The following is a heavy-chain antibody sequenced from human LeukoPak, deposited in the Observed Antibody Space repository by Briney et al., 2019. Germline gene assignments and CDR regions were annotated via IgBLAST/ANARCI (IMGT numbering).Heavy chain of an antibody. Sequence: GGSLRLSCAASRFTFSSYAMSWVRQAPGKGLELVSGISGSGGTTYYADSVKVRFTISRDNSKNTLYLQMNSLRAEDTAVYYCARPAYNWKEGNFDYWGQGTLVTVSP. CDR1: RFTFSSYA. CDR3: ARPAYNWKEGNFDY. CDR2: ISGSGGTT. J-gene: IGHJ4*02. D-gene: IGHD1-1*01. V-gene: IGHV3-23*01.